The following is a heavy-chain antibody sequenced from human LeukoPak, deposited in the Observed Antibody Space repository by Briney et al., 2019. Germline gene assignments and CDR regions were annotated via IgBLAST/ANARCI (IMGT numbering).Heavy chain of an antibody. CDR3: ARDQGVVVHGKYHYYGMDV. Sequence: GGSLRLSCAASGFTFSSYGIHWVRQAPGKGLDWVAAISYDGSSKYYADSVKGRFTISRDNSKNTLYLQMNSLRAEDTAVYYCARDQGVVVHGKYHYYGMDVWGQGTTVTVSS. CDR1: GFTFSSYG. D-gene: IGHD3-22*01. V-gene: IGHV3-30*03. J-gene: IGHJ6*02. CDR2: ISYDGSSK.